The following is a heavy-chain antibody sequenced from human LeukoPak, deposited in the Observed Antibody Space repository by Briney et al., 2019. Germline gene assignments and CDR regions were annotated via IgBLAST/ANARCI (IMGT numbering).Heavy chain of an antibody. Sequence: PSETLSLTCTVSGGSINSFYWTWIRQPPGKGLEWIGYIYYSETSNSNPSLKSRVTISVDTSKNQFSLKLSSVTAADTAVYYCARGKGYRNGWSNAGYYYYMDVWGKGTTVTVSS. J-gene: IGHJ6*03. CDR3: ARGKGYRNGWSNAGYYYYMDV. V-gene: IGHV4-59*01. CDR2: IYYSETS. CDR1: GGSINSFY. D-gene: IGHD5-18*01.